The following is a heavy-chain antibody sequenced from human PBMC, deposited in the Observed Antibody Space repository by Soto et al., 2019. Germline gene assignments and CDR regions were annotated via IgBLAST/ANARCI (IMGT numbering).Heavy chain of an antibody. J-gene: IGHJ6*02. V-gene: IGHV4-34*01. CDR1: GGSFSGYY. Sequence: PSETLSLTCAVYGGSFSGYYWTWIRQPPGKGLEWIGEINHRGNTNYNPSLKSRVTISVDTSKNQFSLKLNSVTAADTAAYYCARQEVPQWFTKGYYGMDVWDQGTTVTVSS. CDR2: INHRGNT. CDR3: ARQEVPQWFTKGYYGMDV. D-gene: IGHD2-8*01.